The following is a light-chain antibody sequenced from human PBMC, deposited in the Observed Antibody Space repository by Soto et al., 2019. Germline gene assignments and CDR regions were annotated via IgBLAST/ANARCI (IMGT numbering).Light chain of an antibody. Sequence: EIVLTQSPGTLSLSPGERATLSCRASQSVSNNYLGWYQQKPGQAPRLLVYGASRRATGIPDRFSGSGSGTDFTLTLSGLEDEDFAVYYCQQYGNSLPWTFGQGTKVEIK. CDR1: QSVSNNY. V-gene: IGKV3-20*01. CDR2: GAS. J-gene: IGKJ1*01. CDR3: QQYGNSLPWT.